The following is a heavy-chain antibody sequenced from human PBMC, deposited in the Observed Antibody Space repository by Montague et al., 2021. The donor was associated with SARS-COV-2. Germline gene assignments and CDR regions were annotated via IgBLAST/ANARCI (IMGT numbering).Heavy chain of an antibody. J-gene: IGHJ6*02. D-gene: IGHD2-2*01. Sequence: TLSLTCTVPGGSISSGSYYWSWIRQPAGKGLEWIGRIYTSGSTNYNPSLKSRVTISVDTSKNQFSLKLSSVTAADTAVYYCARGGWGGTDCSSTSCKPYYYYYGMDVWGQGTTVTVSS. CDR2: IYTSGST. CDR1: GGSISSGSYY. CDR3: ARGGWGGTDCSSTSCKPYYYYYGMDV. V-gene: IGHV4-61*02.